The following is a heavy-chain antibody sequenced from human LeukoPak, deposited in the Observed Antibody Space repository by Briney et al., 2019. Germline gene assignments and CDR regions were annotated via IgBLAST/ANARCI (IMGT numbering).Heavy chain of an antibody. CDR3: ARRAIAAAYDY. Sequence: GSLRLSCAASGFTFSDAWMSWVRQAPGKGLEWVSYISSSSSTIYYADSVKGRFTISRDNAKNSLYLQMNSLRAEDTAVYYCARRAIAAAYDYWGQGTLVTVSS. V-gene: IGHV3-11*04. J-gene: IGHJ4*02. D-gene: IGHD6-13*01. CDR2: ISSSSSTI. CDR1: GFTFSDAW.